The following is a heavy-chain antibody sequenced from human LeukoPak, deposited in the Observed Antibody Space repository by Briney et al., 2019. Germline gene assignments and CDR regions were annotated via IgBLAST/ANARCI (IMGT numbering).Heavy chain of an antibody. V-gene: IGHV1-2*02. CDR3: ARERITAAATSADY. CDR2: INPNSGGT. Sequence: ASVKVSCKASGYTFTVYYMHWVRQAPGQGLEWMGWINPNSGGTNYAQKFQGRVTMTRDTSISTAYMELSRLTSDDTAVYYCARERITAAATSADYWGQGTLVTVSS. J-gene: IGHJ4*02. CDR1: GYTFTVYY. D-gene: IGHD6-13*01.